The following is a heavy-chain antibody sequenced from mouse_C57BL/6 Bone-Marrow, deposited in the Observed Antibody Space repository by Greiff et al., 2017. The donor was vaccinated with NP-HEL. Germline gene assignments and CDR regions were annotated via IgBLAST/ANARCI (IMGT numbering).Heavy chain of an antibody. Sequence: DVKLVESGGGLVKPGGSLKLSCAASGFTFSSYAMSWVRQTPEKRLEWVATISDGGSYTYYPDNVKGRFTISRDNAKNNLYLQMSHLKSEDTAMYYCARERMVTPEYAMDYWGQGTSVTVSS. CDR2: ISDGGSYT. J-gene: IGHJ4*01. V-gene: IGHV5-4*01. D-gene: IGHD2-2*01. CDR1: GFTFSSYA. CDR3: ARERMVTPEYAMDY.